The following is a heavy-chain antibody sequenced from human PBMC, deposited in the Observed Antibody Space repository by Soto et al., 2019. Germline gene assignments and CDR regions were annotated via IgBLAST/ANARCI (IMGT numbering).Heavy chain of an antibody. CDR3: ARDPRKFAVVASSFLDH. J-gene: IGHJ4*02. Sequence: QVQLTESGGALAKLGGPLSSPGAPPGFPLVSLAYNWFARLQAKGLEWLAVTLYDGSHEYYSDSVRGRFTVSRDDSRNTVYLQMNALRVDDTAVYFCARDPRKFAVVASSFLDHWGQGTLAIVSS. CDR1: GFPLVSLA. D-gene: IGHD2-15*01. CDR2: TLYDGSHE. V-gene: IGHV3-30*03.